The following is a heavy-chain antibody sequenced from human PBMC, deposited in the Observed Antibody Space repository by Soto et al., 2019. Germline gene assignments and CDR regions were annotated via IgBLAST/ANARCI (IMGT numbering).Heavy chain of an antibody. CDR3: ARSFRYSYWYFDL. Sequence: SETLSLTCAVYGGSFSGYYWSWIRQPPGKGLEWIGEINHSGSTNYNPSLKSRVTISVDTSKNQFSLKLSSVTAADTAVYYCARSFRYSYWYFDLWGRGTLVTVSS. CDR1: GGSFSGYY. D-gene: IGHD5-12*01. V-gene: IGHV4-34*01. J-gene: IGHJ2*01. CDR2: INHSGST.